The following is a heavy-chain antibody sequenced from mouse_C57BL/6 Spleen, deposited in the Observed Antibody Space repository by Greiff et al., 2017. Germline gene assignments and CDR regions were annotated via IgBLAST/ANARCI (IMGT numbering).Heavy chain of an antibody. CDR2: ISDGGSYT. D-gene: IGHD3-1*01. Sequence: EVKLMESGGGLVKPGGSLKLSCAASGFTFSSYAMSWVRQTPEKRLEWVATISDGGSYTYYPDNVKGRFTISRDNAKNNLYLLMSHLKSEDTAMYYCARDRGEGYFDYWGQGTTLTVSS. J-gene: IGHJ2*01. CDR3: ARDRGEGYFDY. CDR1: GFTFSSYA. V-gene: IGHV5-4*01.